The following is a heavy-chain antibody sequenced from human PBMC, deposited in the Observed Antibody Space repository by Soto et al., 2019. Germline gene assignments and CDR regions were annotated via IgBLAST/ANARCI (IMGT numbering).Heavy chain of an antibody. CDR1: GFTFSSYG. CDR3: AVIVGTRDAFDI. CDR2: ISYDGSNK. V-gene: IGHV3-30*03. Sequence: SLRLSCAASGFTFSSYGMHWVRQAPGKGLEWVAVISYDGSNKYYADSVKGRFTISRDNSKNTLYLQMNSLRAEDTAVYYCAVIVGTRDAFDIWGQGTMVTVSS. J-gene: IGHJ3*02. D-gene: IGHD1-26*01.